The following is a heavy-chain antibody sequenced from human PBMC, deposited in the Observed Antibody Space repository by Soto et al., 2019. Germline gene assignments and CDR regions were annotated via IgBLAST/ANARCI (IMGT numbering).Heavy chain of an antibody. CDR1: GYAFTSYA. CDR3: ARSYSGSYSPLYYYYYGMDV. CDR2: INAGNGNT. J-gene: IGHJ6*02. V-gene: IGHV1-3*01. Sequence: ASVKVSCKASGYAFTSYAMHWVRQAPGQGLEWMGWINAGNGNTKYSQKFQGRVTITRDTSASTAYMELSSLRSEDTAVYYCARSYSGSYSPLYYYYYGMDVWGQGTTVTVS. D-gene: IGHD1-26*01.